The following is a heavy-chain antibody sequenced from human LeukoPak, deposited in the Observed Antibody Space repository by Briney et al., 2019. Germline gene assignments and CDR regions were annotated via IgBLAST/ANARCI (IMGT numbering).Heavy chain of an antibody. J-gene: IGHJ4*02. V-gene: IGHV4-59*01. Sequence: SETLSLTCTVSGDSISSYYWSWIRQPPGKGLEWIGYIYNGGGTKYNPSLRGRVTISVDTSKGHLFLRLTSVTAADAAVYYCASQAAGSSSQNWGQGTLVTVSS. CDR3: ASQAAGSSSQN. D-gene: IGHD6-6*01. CDR1: GDSISSYY. CDR2: IYNGGGT.